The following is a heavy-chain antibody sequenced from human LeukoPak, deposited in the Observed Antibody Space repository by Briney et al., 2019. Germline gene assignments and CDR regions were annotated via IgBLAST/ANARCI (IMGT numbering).Heavy chain of an antibody. V-gene: IGHV4-34*01. CDR1: GGSFSGYY. Sequence: PSETLSLTCAVYGGSFSGYYWSWIRQPPGKGLEWIGEINHNGSTNYNPSLKSRVTISVDTSKNQFSLKLSSVTAADTAVYYCARRGYRPYYYYYGMDVWGQGTTVTVSS. CDR2: INHNGST. D-gene: IGHD3-22*01. J-gene: IGHJ6*02. CDR3: ARRGYRPYYYYYGMDV.